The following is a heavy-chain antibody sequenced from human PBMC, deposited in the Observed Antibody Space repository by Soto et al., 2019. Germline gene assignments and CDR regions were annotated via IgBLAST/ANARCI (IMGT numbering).Heavy chain of an antibody. CDR3: VAGPDRAKSAY. CDR1: GGSISDNY. V-gene: IGHV4-59*01. J-gene: IGHJ4*01. Sequence: QMQLQESGPGLVKPSETLSLTCTVSGGSISDNYLSWTRQPPGKGLEWIGYGLRHEYAGTNLSLTIRVTNSVDTSKSQCSLKLNSVTAADTAVYFCVAGPDRAKSAYWGQGTLVTVSS. CDR2: GLRHEYA.